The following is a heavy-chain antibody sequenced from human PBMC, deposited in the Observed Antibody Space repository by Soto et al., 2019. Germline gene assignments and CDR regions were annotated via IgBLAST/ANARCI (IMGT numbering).Heavy chain of an antibody. J-gene: IGHJ4*02. Sequence: VQLVESGGGVVLPGRSLRLSCEASGFTFRSYSMHWVRQAPGKGLEWVAVISFDGSETFYRDSVRGRFTVSRDNPKNTLYLQMDRVTAEDTAIYYCATPRGATGNLSDYWGQGT. CDR2: ISFDGSET. CDR1: GFTFRSYS. V-gene: IGHV3-30-3*01. D-gene: IGHD1-26*01. CDR3: ATPRGATGNLSDY.